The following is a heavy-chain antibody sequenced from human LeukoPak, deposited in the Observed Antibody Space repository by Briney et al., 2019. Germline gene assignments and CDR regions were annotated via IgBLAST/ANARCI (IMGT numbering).Heavy chain of an antibody. CDR3: AREDYDFWAGGGGGNWFDP. CDR1: GGSNSSYY. J-gene: IGHJ5*02. CDR2: IYYSGGT. D-gene: IGHD3-3*01. Sequence: SETLSLTCTVSGGSNSSYYWSWLRQPPGKGLEWIGYIYYSGGTNYNPSLKSRVTISVDTSKNQFSLKLSSVTAADTAVYYCAREDYDFWAGGGGGNWFDPWGQGTLVTVSS. V-gene: IGHV4-59*01.